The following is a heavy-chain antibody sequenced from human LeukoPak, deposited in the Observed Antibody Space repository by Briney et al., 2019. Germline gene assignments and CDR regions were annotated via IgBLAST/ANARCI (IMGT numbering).Heavy chain of an antibody. J-gene: IGHJ4*02. Sequence: GGSLRLSCAASGFTFSSYGMHWVRQAPGKGLEWVAVISHDGSNKYYADSVKGRFTISRDNSKNTLYLQMNSLRAEDTAVYYCAKERLLSLYHFDYWGQGTLVTVSS. CDR2: ISHDGSNK. CDR3: AKERLLSLYHFDY. CDR1: GFTFSSYG. V-gene: IGHV3-30*18. D-gene: IGHD3-22*01.